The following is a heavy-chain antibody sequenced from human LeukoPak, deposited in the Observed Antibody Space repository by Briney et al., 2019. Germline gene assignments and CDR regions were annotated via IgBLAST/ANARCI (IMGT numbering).Heavy chain of an antibody. V-gene: IGHV3-21*01. CDR2: ISSSSSYI. J-gene: IGHJ3*02. CDR1: GFTLSSYS. D-gene: IGHD4-11*01. Sequence: GSLRLSCAASGFTLSSYSMNWVRQAPGKGLEWVSSISSSSSYIYYADSVKGRFTISRDNAKNSLYLQMNSLRAEDTAVYYCARRLPGGAFDIWGQGTMVTVSS. CDR3: ARRLPGGAFDI.